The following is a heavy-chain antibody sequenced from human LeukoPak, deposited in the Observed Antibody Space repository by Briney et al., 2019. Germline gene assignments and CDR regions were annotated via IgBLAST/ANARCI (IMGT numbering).Heavy chain of an antibody. D-gene: IGHD3-16*02. V-gene: IGHV1-18*01. J-gene: IGHJ6*03. CDR2: ISAYNGNT. CDR1: GYTFRQYS. CDR3: ARVHSFYYYYYMDV. Sequence: ASVKVSCKASGYTFRQYSISWVRQAPGQGLEGMGWISAYNGNTNYAQKLQGRVTMTTDTSTSTAYMELRSLRSDDTAVYYCARVHSFYYYYYMDVWGKGTTVTISS.